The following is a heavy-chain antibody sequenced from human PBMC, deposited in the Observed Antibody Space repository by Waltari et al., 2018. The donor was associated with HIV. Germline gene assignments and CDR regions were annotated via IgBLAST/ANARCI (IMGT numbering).Heavy chain of an antibody. V-gene: IGHV1-46*01. CDR1: GYTFTSYY. CDR2: INPSGGST. Sequence: QVQLVQSGAEVKKPGASVKVSCKASGYTFTSYYMHWVRQAPGQGLEWMGIINPSGGSTSYAQKFQGRVTMTRDTSTSTVYMELSSLRSEDTAVYYCARSAPGYDFWSGYFDYWGQGTLVTVSS. CDR3: ARSAPGYDFWSGYFDY. J-gene: IGHJ4*02. D-gene: IGHD3-3*01.